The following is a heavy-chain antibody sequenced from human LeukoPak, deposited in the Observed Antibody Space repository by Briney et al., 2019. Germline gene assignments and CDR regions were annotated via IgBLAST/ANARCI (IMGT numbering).Heavy chain of an antibody. V-gene: IGHV4-61*02. J-gene: IGHJ4*02. Sequence: SETLSHTCTVSGGSISSDRFYWTWVRQPAGKRPEWIGRIKSSNTNYNPSLKSRVNISVDTSTNQFSLKLSSLTAADTAVYYCARVPDWTYVPDYWGQGTLVTVSS. CDR3: ARVPDWTYVPDY. CDR1: GGSISSDRFY. CDR2: IKSSNT. D-gene: IGHD3-16*01.